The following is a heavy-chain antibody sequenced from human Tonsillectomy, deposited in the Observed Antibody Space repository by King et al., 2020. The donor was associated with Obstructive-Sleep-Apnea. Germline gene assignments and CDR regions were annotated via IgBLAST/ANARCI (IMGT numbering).Heavy chain of an antibody. J-gene: IGHJ6*02. V-gene: IGHV3-74*01. CDR2: INSDGTST. CDR1: GVTFRSYW. CDR3: AREYSGMDV. D-gene: IGHD5-12*01. Sequence: VQLVESGGGLVQPGGSLRLSCAASGVTFRSYWMHWVRQAPGKGLVWVSRINSDGTSTNYADSVKGRFTISSYNAKNTLYLQMNSLRAEDTAMYYCAREYSGMDVWGQGTTVTVSS.